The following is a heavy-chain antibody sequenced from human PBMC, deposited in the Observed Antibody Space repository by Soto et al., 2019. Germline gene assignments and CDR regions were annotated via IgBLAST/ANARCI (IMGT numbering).Heavy chain of an antibody. CDR3: ARVEAVAGLYNYHGLDV. Sequence: QVQLVQSGAEVKKPGSSVKISCKVSGGTFSNYAVDRVGLAPGHGIEWMGGIVPIFGTTFYTQKFQGRATIIADDSTTTAYLEMSSLRSEDTAINYCARVEAVAGLYNYHGLDVWGQGTAVTVSS. CDR2: IVPIFGTT. D-gene: IGHD6-19*01. V-gene: IGHV1-69*12. J-gene: IGHJ6*02. CDR1: GGTFSNYA.